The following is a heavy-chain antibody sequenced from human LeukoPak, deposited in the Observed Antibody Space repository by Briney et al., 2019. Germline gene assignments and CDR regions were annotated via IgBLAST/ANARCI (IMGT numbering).Heavy chain of an antibody. CDR3: ARDFLSYDGSENHFEDTFDI. J-gene: IGHJ3*02. CDR1: GYSSDRYG. Sequence: ASVTVSCKASGYSSDRYGISWVRQAPGQGLEWLGWIGAFNGNTNYAQNLQGRVTMTADTSTTTAYMELRSLSSDDTAVYYCARDFLSYDGSENHFEDTFDIWGQGTMVTVSS. D-gene: IGHD3-22*01. CDR2: IGAFNGNT. V-gene: IGHV1-18*01.